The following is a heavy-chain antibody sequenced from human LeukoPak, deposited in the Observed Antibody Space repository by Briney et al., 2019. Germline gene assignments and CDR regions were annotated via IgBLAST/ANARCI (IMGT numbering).Heavy chain of an antibody. CDR2: IYYSGST. D-gene: IGHD2-2*01. CDR3: ARVDDSTSFGSASYYYYYMDV. CDR1: GGSISSYY. J-gene: IGHJ6*03. V-gene: IGHV4-59*01. Sequence: PSETLSLTYTVSGGSISSYYWSWIRQPPGKGLEWIGYIYYSGSTNYSPSLKSRVTISVDTSKNQFSLKLSSVTSADTAVYYCARVDDSTSFGSASYYYYYMDVWGKGTTVTVSS.